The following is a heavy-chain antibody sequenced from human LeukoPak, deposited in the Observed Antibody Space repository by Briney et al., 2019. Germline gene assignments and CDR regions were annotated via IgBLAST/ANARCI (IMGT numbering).Heavy chain of an antibody. CDR3: ARGPPRYASSGLFDY. J-gene: IGHJ4*02. CDR2: INHSGST. D-gene: IGHD3-22*01. Sequence: SETLSLTCAVYGGSFSGYYWSWIRQPPGKGLEWIGEINHSGSTNYNPSLKSRVTISVDTSKNQFSLKLSSVTAADTAVYYCARGPPRYASSGLFDYWGQGTLVTVSS. V-gene: IGHV4-34*01. CDR1: GGSFSGYY.